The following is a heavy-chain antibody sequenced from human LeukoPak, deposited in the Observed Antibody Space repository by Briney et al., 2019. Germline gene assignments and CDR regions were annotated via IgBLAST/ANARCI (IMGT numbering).Heavy chain of an antibody. CDR2: ISSRSSTI. J-gene: IGHJ4*02. CDR3: ARDHIAATTPGIC. CDR1: GFTFSSYS. D-gene: IGHD5-12*01. Sequence: GGSLRLSCAASGFTFSSYSMNWVRQAPGKGLEWISFISSRSSTIHYADSVKGRFTISRDNAKNSLYLQMNSLRAEDTAVYYCARDHIAATTPGICWGQGTLVTVSS. V-gene: IGHV3-48*01.